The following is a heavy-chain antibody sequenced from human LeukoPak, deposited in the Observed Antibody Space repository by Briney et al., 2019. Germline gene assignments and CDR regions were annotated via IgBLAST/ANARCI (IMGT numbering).Heavy chain of an antibody. D-gene: IGHD3-3*01. V-gene: IGHV4-31*03. CDR1: GGSISSGGYY. CDR2: IYYSGST. CDR3: ARATVEWFNQMIWFDP. J-gene: IGHJ5*02. Sequence: SETLSLTCTVSGGSISSGGYYWSWIRQHPGKRLEWIGYIYYSGSTYYNPSLKSRVTISVDTSKNQFSLKLSSVTAADTAVYYCARATVEWFNQMIWFDPWGQGTLVTVSS.